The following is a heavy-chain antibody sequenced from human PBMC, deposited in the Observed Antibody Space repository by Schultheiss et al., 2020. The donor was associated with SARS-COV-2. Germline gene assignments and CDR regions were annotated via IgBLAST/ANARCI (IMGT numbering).Heavy chain of an antibody. V-gene: IGHV3-7*03. CDR2: IKPDGTEK. Sequence: GGSLRLSCAASGFILSSYWMTWVRQVPGKGPEWVANIKPDGTEKYYVDSVKGRLTISRDNAENSLYLQINSLRADDTGVYYCARGGRAGAMDVLGQGTTVTVSS. J-gene: IGHJ6*02. CDR1: GFILSSYW. CDR3: ARGGRAGAMDV.